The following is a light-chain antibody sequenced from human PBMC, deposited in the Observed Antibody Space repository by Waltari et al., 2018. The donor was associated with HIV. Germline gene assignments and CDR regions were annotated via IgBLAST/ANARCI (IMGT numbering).Light chain of an antibody. J-gene: IGKJ4*01. V-gene: IGKV1-8*01. CDR3: QQYNAYPLT. CDR1: QPISDS. CDR2: TAS. Sequence: AIRLTQSPSSFSASTGDRVTITCRASQPISDSLAWYQQKPGKAPNLLIYTASTLRSGAPSRFSGSGSGTDFTLTISSLQSEDFATYYCQQYNAYPLTFGGGTKVEV.